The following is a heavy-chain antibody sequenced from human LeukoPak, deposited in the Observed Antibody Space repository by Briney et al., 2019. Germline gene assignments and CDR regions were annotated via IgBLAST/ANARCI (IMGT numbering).Heavy chain of an antibody. CDR1: GFTFSSYS. CDR2: ISSTSSYI. D-gene: IGHD3-22*01. V-gene: IGHV3-21*01. Sequence: GGSLRLSCAASGFTFSSYSMNWVRQAPGQGLEWVSSISSTSSYIYYADSLEGRFTISRDNAKNSLYLQMNSLRAEDTAVYYCASRPYYFDGSGYYYDYWGQGTLVTVSS. J-gene: IGHJ4*02. CDR3: ASRPYYFDGSGYYYDY.